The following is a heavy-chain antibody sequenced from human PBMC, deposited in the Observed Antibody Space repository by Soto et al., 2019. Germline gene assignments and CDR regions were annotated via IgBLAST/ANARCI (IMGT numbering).Heavy chain of an antibody. CDR3: ATEGRYCGGDCSVGALDADAFDI. Sequence: ASVKVSCKASGGTFSSYAISWVRQAPGQGLEWMGGIIPIFGTANYAQKFQGRVTITADESTSTAYMELSSLRSEDTAVYYCATEGRYCGGDCSVGALDADAFDIWGQGTMVPVSS. CDR2: IIPIFGTA. J-gene: IGHJ3*02. V-gene: IGHV1-69*13. D-gene: IGHD2-21*02. CDR1: GGTFSSYA.